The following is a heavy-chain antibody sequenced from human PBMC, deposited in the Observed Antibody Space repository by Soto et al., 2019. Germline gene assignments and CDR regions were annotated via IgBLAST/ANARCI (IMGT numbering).Heavy chain of an antibody. J-gene: IGHJ4*02. CDR2: ISDGGDLI. V-gene: IGHV3-23*01. D-gene: IGHD2-15*01. CDR3: AKRQGTGLAAKNFDF. Sequence: GGSLRLSCAASGSPFSNHAMSWVRQAPGEGLEWVSGISDGGDLIYYADSVKGRFSMSRDNSENMLYLQMTNLRAEDTAIYSCAKRQGTGLAAKNFDFWGQGTLVTVSS. CDR1: GSPFSNHA.